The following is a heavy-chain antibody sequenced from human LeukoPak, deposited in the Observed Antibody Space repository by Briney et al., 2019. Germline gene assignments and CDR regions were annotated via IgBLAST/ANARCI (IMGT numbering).Heavy chain of an antibody. V-gene: IGHV1-8*01. CDR3: ARGLRYYGSGSYYPAY. D-gene: IGHD3-10*01. CDR1: GYTFTSYD. J-gene: IGHJ4*02. CDR2: MNPNSGNT. Sequence: ASVKVSCKASGYTFTSYDINWVRQATGQGLEWMGWMNPNSGNTGYAQKFQGRVTMTRNTSISTAYMEVSSLRSEDTAVYYCARGLRYYGSGSYYPAYWGQGTLVTVSS.